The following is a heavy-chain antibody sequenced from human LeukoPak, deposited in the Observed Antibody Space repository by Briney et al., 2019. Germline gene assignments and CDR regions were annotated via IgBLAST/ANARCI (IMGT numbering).Heavy chain of an antibody. V-gene: IGHV3-21*01. CDR3: ARDSASASSLWAAY. CDR2: ISSSSSYI. D-gene: IGHD2-15*01. CDR1: GFTFSSYS. Sequence: PGGSLRLSCAASGFTFSSYSMNWVRQAPGKGLEWVSSISSSSSYIYYADSVKGRFTISRDNAKNSLYLQMNSLRAGDTAVYYCARDSASASSLWAAYWGQGTLVTVSS. J-gene: IGHJ4*02.